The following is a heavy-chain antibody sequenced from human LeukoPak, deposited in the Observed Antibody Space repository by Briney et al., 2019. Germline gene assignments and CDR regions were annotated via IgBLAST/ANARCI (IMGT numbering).Heavy chain of an antibody. CDR1: GYSISSGYY. CDR3: AREGLYCSSTSCTYYYMDV. CDR2: IYHSGST. J-gene: IGHJ6*03. V-gene: IGHV4-38-2*02. D-gene: IGHD2-2*01. Sequence: SETLSLTCIVSGYSISSGYYWGWIRQPPGKGLEWIGSIYHSGSTYYNPSLKSRVTISVDTSKNQFSLKLSSVTAADTAVYYCAREGLYCSSTSCTYYYMDVWGKGTTVTVSS.